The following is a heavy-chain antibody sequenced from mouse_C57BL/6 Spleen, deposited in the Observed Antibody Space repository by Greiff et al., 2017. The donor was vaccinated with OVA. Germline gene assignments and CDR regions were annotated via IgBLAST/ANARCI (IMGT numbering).Heavy chain of an antibody. V-gene: IGHV14-2*01. CDR1: GFNIKDYY. J-gene: IGHJ3*01. CDR3: ARDYDGYTWFAY. CDR2: IDPEDGET. D-gene: IGHD2-3*01. Sequence: EVQLQQSGAELVKPGASVKLSCTASGFNIKDYYMHWVEQRTEQGLAWIGRIDPEDGETKYAPKYQGKATITADTSSNTAYLQLRSRTSEDTAVYFCARDYDGYTWFAYWGQGTLVTVSA.